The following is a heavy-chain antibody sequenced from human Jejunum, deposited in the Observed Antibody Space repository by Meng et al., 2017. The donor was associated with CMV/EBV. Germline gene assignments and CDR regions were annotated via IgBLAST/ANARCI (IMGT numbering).Heavy chain of an antibody. CDR3: ARERYDSSGYIRTYGMDV. CDR1: AA. J-gene: IGHJ6*02. V-gene: IGHV6-1*01. CDR2: TYYRTKWYH. Sequence: AAWNWIRQSPARGLEWLGRTYYRTKWYHDYAISVKSRLTINPDTSKNQLSLQLNSVTPEDTAVYYCARERYDSSGYIRTYGMDVWGQGTTVTVSS. D-gene: IGHD3-22*01.